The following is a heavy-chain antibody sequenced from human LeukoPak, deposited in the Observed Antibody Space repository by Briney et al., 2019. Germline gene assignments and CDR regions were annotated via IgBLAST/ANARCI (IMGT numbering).Heavy chain of an antibody. CDR2: ISSSSRYI. CDR1: GFTFSSYA. V-gene: IGHV3-21*01. J-gene: IGHJ4*02. CDR3: ARSGKQQLSYFDY. Sequence: PGGSLRLSCAASGFTFSSYAMSWVRQAPGKGLEWVSSISSSSRYIYYADSVKGRFTVSRDNAKNSLYLQMNSLRAEDTAVYYCARSGKQQLSYFDYWGQGTLVTVSS. D-gene: IGHD6-13*01.